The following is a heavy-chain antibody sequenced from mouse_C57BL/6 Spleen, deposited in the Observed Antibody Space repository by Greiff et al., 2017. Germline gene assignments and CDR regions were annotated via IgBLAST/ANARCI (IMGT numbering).Heavy chain of an antibody. CDR2: IYPGDGDT. CDR1: GYAFSSYW. D-gene: IGHD1-1*01. V-gene: IGHV1-80*01. J-gene: IGHJ2*01. CDR3: ARAYYYGSSYFDD. Sequence: QVQLQQSGAELVKPGASVKISCKASGYAFSSYWMNWVKQRPGKGLEWIGQIYPGDGDTNYNGKFKGKATLTADKSSSTAYMQLSSLTSEGSAVYFCARAYYYGSSYFDDWGQGTTLTVSS.